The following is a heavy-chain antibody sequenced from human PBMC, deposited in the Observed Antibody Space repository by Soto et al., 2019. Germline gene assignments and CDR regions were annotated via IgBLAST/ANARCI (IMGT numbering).Heavy chain of an antibody. J-gene: IGHJ3*02. Sequence: EVQLVESGGGLVQPGGSLRLSCVASGFTVTDIYMNWVRQAPGKGLEWVSVIYKDFTDYADFVRGRFSFSTDTSKNALYLKLDNLRAEDTAVYYCARAPRYCSGGSCSIMGDAFDIWGQGAMVTVSS. CDR3: ARAPRYCSGGSCSIMGDAFDI. V-gene: IGHV3-66*01. CDR1: GFTVTDIY. CDR2: IYKDFT. D-gene: IGHD2-15*01.